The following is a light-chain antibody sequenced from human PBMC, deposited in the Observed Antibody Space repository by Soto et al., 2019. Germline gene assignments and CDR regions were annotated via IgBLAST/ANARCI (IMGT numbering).Light chain of an antibody. Sequence: TLSASVGDRVTITCRASQTISNWLAWYQQKPGKAPKVLIFDASTLDGGVPSRFSGRRSGTDFTLTISSLQPSDFATYYCQQYNTYPLTFGGGTKVDIK. CDR3: QQYNTYPLT. J-gene: IGKJ4*01. V-gene: IGKV1-5*01. CDR1: QTISNW. CDR2: DAS.